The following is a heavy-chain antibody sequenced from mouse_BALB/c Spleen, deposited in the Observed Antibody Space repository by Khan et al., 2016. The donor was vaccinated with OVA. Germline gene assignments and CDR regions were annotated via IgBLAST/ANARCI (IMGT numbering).Heavy chain of an antibody. Sequence: DVKLVESGGGLVKPGGSLKLSCAASGFTFSSYGMSWVRQTPEKRLEWVATISGGGSYTYYPDSVKGRFTISRDNAKNNLYLQMSSLRSEDTALYYCARTTLLLRNAMDYWGQGTSVTVSS. J-gene: IGHJ4*01. CDR1: GFTFSSYG. CDR3: ARTTLLLRNAMDY. V-gene: IGHV5-9-2*01. D-gene: IGHD1-1*01. CDR2: ISGGGSYT.